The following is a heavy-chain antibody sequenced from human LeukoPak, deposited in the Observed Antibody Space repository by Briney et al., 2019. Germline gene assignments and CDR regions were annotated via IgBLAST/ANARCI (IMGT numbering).Heavy chain of an antibody. CDR1: GFTFSSYW. CDR3: ARGHSRYYYDSSGYYYSY. J-gene: IGHJ4*02. D-gene: IGHD3-22*01. V-gene: IGHV3-74*01. Sequence: GGSLRLSCAASGFTFSSYWMHWVRQAPGKGLVWVSRINSDGSSTSYADSVKGRFTISRDNAKNTLYLQMNSLRAEDTAVYYCARGHSRYYYDSSGYYYSYWGQGTLATVSS. CDR2: INSDGSST.